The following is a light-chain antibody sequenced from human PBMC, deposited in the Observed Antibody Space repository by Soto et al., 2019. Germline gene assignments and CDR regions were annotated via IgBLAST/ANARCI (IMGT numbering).Light chain of an antibody. J-gene: IGKJ1*01. CDR3: QHYDTYTWT. V-gene: IGKV1-5*03. CDR2: KAS. Sequence: DIQMTQSPSTLSASVGDSVTITCRASRTITDWLAWYQQKPGKAPRLLIYKASTLESGVPSRFSGSGSGTEFTLTISSLQPDDFATYYCQHYDTYTWTFGQGTKVEIK. CDR1: RTITDW.